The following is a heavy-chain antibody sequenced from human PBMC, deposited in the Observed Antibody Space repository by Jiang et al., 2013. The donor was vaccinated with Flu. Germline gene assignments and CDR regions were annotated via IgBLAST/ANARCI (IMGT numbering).Heavy chain of an antibody. V-gene: IGHV3-72*01. CDR1: GFTFSDHY. D-gene: IGHD6-19*01. CDR3: ARDPTSSGWYDY. CDR2: TRNKANSYTT. J-gene: IGHJ4*02. Sequence: VQLVESGGGLVQPGGSLRLSCAASGFTFSDHYMDWVRQAPGKGLEWVGRTRNKANSYTTEYAASVKGRFTISRDDSKNSLYLQMNSLKTEDTAVYYCARDPTSSGWYDYWGQGTLVTVSS.